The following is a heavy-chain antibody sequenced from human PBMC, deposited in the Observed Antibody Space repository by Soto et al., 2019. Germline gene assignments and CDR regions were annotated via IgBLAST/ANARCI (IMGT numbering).Heavy chain of an antibody. J-gene: IGHJ4*02. CDR1: GFIFSNYV. CDR3: AKLLNTYYYDSSGYFPFDY. CDR2: ISDSGGTS. Sequence: GGSLRLSCAASGFIFSNYVMSWVRQAPGKGLEWVSSISDSGGTSYYADSVKGRFTISRDNSKNTLYLQMNSLRAEDTAVYYCAKLLNTYYYDSSGYFPFDYWGQGTLVTVSS. V-gene: IGHV3-23*01. D-gene: IGHD3-22*01.